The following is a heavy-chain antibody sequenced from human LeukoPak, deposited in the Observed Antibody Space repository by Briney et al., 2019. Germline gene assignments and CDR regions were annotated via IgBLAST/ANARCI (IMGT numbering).Heavy chain of an antibody. D-gene: IGHD6-19*01. CDR2: INSDGSST. CDR1: GFTFSSYW. Sequence: GGSLRLSCAASGFTFSSYWMHWVRHAPGKGLVWVSRINSDGSSTSYADSVKGRFTISRDNSKNTLYLQMNSLRAEDTAVYYCAKGHGSVAGPNFDYWGQGTLVTVSS. J-gene: IGHJ4*02. CDR3: AKGHGSVAGPNFDY. V-gene: IGHV3-74*01.